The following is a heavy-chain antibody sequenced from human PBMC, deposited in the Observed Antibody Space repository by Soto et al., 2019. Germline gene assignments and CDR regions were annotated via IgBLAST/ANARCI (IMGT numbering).Heavy chain of an antibody. Sequence: GASVKVFCKASGYTFTSYDINWVRQATGQGLEWMGWMNPNSGNTGYAQKFQGRVTMTRNTSISTAYMELSSLRSEDTAVYYCARPYASVDGMDVWGQGTTVTVSS. CDR3: ARPYASVDGMDV. J-gene: IGHJ6*02. CDR1: GYTFTSYD. V-gene: IGHV1-8*01. D-gene: IGHD4-17*01. CDR2: MNPNSGNT.